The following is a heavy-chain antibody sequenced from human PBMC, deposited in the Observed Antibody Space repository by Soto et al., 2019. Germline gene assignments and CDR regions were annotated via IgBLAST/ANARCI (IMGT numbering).Heavy chain of an antibody. Sequence: GGSLRLSCAASGFTFSDYYMSWIRQAPGKGLEWVSYISSSGSTIYYADSVKGRFTISRDNAKNSLYLQMNSLRAEDTAVYYCARDPPYLELGTDYGMDVWGQGTTVTVSS. V-gene: IGHV3-11*01. J-gene: IGHJ6*02. CDR3: ARDPPYLELGTDYGMDV. D-gene: IGHD7-27*01. CDR2: ISSSGSTI. CDR1: GFTFSDYY.